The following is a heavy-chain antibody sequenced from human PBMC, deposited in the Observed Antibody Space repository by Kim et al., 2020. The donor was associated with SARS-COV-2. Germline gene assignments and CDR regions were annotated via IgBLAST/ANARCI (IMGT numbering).Heavy chain of an antibody. Sequence: GGSLRLSCAASGFSVSSNFMSWVRQAPGKGLEWVSVIYDGGSTYYADSVRGRFTISRDNSKNTLYLQMNSLRAEDTAVYYCVREKGAPGKRYDCWGQGTLVTVSS. V-gene: IGHV3-53*01. D-gene: IGHD1-26*01. CDR3: VREKGAPGKRYDC. CDR1: GFSVSSNF. CDR2: IYDGGST. J-gene: IGHJ4*02.